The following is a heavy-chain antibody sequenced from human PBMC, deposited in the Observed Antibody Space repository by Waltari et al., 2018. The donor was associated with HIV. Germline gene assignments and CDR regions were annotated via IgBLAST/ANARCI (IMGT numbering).Heavy chain of an antibody. CDR1: GRASLTVSY. J-gene: IGHJ5*02. CDR2: ISHTANS. D-gene: IGHD1-26*01. CDR3: VGRLYSGSYLAES. V-gene: IGHV4-34*01. Sequence: QLQLPQWGTVHLEPSETLSPTCPVYGRASLTVSYWSWVRQSGGRGREWIGEISHTANSNYNPSLKTQITISKDTSKNQFSLRLTSVTAADTAVYYCVGRLYSGSYLAESWGQGNLVTVST.